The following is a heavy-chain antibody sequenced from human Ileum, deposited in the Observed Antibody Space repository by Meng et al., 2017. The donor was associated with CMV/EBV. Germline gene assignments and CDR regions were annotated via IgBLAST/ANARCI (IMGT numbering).Heavy chain of an antibody. CDR3: ARDSAYYDFWSGYLGFSFDY. J-gene: IGHJ4*01. Sequence: GGSLRLSCAASGFTFINSDMNWVRQAPGKGLEWVSGVSWNGSRTHYADSVKGRFIISRDNSRNFLYQQMNSLRPEDMAVYYCARDSAYYDFWSGYLGFSFDYWGHGTLVTVSS. CDR1: GFTFINSD. CDR2: VSWNGSRT. V-gene: IGHV3-19*01. D-gene: IGHD3-3*01.